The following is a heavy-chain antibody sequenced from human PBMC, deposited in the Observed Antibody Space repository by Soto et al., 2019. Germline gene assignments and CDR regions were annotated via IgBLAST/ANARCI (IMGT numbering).Heavy chain of an antibody. CDR2: NNPKSGGT. J-gene: IGHJ4*02. CDR3: ARDLAKVGGSSGFDY. V-gene: IGHV1-2*02. D-gene: IGHD1-26*01. CDR1: GDTFTANY. Sequence: ASVKVSCQAAGDTFTANYIHWVRQAPGQGFEWVGWNNPKSGGTNYPQKIQGRVTMTRDTSLSTVYMTLTRLTSDDTAVYYCARDLAKVGGSSGFDYWGQGTLVTVSS.